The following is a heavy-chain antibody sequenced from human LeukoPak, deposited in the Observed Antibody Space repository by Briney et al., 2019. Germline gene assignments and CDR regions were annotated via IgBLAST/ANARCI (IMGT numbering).Heavy chain of an antibody. CDR2: IIPIFGTA. V-gene: IGHV1-69*06. CDR1: GGTFSSYA. J-gene: IGHJ5*02. CDR3: ALRSMLWFGESGVWFDP. D-gene: IGHD3-10*01. Sequence: SVKVSCKASGGTFSSYAISWVRQAPGQGLEWMGRIIPIFGTANYTQKFQGRVTITADKSTSTAYMELSSLRSEDTAVYYCALRSMLWFGESGVWFDPWGQGTLVTVSS.